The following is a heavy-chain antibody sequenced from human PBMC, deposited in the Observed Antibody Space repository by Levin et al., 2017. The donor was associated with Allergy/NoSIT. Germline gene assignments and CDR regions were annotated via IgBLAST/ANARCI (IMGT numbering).Heavy chain of an antibody. CDR1: GFTISSNY. Sequence: GESLKISCAASGFTISSNYMSWVRQAPGKGLEWVSVIYSGGSTYYADSVKGRFTISRDNSKNTLYLQMNSLRAEDTAVYYCARQRGVGATAYWGQGTLVTVSS. CDR3: ARQRGVGATAY. CDR2: IYSGGST. D-gene: IGHD1-26*01. J-gene: IGHJ4*02. V-gene: IGHV3-53*01.